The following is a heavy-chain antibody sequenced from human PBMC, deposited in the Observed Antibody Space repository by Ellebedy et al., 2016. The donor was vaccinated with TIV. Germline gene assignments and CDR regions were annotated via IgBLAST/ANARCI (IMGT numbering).Heavy chain of an antibody. CDR2: IKQDGSEK. Sequence: GESLKISCAASGFTFSSYWMSWVRQAPGKGLEWVANIKQDGSEKYYVDSVKGGFTISRDNAKNSLYLQMNSLRAEDTAVYYCARLQMTTTFNWFDPWGQGTLVTVSS. J-gene: IGHJ5*02. V-gene: IGHV3-7*03. CDR1: GFTFSSYW. CDR3: ARLQMTTTFNWFDP. D-gene: IGHD4-17*01.